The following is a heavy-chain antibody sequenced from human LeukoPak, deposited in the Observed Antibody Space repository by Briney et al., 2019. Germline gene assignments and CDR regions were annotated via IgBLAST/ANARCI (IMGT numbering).Heavy chain of an antibody. CDR3: ARSRGGIQLWLGAFDI. Sequence: GGSLRLSCAVSGFAFSSYAMHWVRQAPGKGLEWVAVISYDGSNKYYADSVKGRFTISRDNSKNTLYLQMNSLRAEDTAVYYCARSRGGIQLWLGAFDIWGQGTMVTVSS. CDR1: GFAFSSYA. J-gene: IGHJ3*02. CDR2: ISYDGSNK. V-gene: IGHV3-30*04. D-gene: IGHD5-18*01.